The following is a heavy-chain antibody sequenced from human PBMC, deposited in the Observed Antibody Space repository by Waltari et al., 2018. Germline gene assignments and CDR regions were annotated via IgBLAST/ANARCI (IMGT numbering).Heavy chain of an antibody. CDR3: ARVRATVLWFGELRGAFDI. CDR1: GGSISSYY. Sequence: QVQLQESGPGLVKPSETLSLTCTVSGGSISSYYWSWIRQPPGKGLEWIGYIYYSGSTNYNPSLKSRVTISVDTSKNQFSLKLSSVTAADTAVYYCARVRATVLWFGELRGAFDIWGQGTMVTVSS. J-gene: IGHJ3*02. D-gene: IGHD3-10*01. CDR2: IYYSGST. V-gene: IGHV4-59*01.